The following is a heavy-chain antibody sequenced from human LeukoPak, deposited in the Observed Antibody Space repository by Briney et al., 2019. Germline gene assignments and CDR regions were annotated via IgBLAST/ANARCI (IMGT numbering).Heavy chain of an antibody. CDR3: ARGGPKRFGELSYYMDV. Sequence: PGGSLRLSCAASGFTFRSYGMYWVRQAPGKGLEWVAVIWYDGSNKYYADSVKGRFTISRDNSKNTLYLQMNSLRAEDTAVYYCARGGPKRFGELSYYMDVWGKGTTVTVSS. V-gene: IGHV3-33*01. CDR2: IWYDGSNK. J-gene: IGHJ6*03. D-gene: IGHD3-10*01. CDR1: GFTFRSYG.